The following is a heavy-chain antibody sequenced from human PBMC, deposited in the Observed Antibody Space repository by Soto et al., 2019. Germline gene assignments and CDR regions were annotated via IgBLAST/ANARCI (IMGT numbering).Heavy chain of an antibody. J-gene: IGHJ6*03. CDR1: GFTFGSYA. Sequence: EVQLLESGGGLVQPGGSLRLSCAASGFTFGSYAMNWLRQAPGRGLECVSFISGSGRTTYYADSVKGRFTVSRDNSKNTLYLQVNSLRAEDTALYYCAKFRGPSYSYYSMDVWGKGTTVTVSS. CDR2: ISGSGRTT. D-gene: IGHD3-16*01. CDR3: AKFRGPSYSYYSMDV. V-gene: IGHV3-23*01.